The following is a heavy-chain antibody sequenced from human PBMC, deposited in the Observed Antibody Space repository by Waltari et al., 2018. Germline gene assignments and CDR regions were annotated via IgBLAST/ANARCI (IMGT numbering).Heavy chain of an antibody. CDR3: ARDGWNPRAFDI. CDR1: GFTFSSYE. J-gene: IGHJ3*02. Sequence: EVQLVESGGGLVQPGGSLRLSCAASGFTFSSYEMNWVRQAPGKGLEWVSYISSSGSTIYYADSVKGRFTISRDNAKNSLYLQMNSLRAEDTAGYYCARDGWNPRAFDIWGQGTMVTVSS. CDR2: ISSSGSTI. V-gene: IGHV3-48*03. D-gene: IGHD1-1*01.